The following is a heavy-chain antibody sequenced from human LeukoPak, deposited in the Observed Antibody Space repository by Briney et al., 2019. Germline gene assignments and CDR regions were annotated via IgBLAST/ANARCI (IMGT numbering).Heavy chain of an antibody. V-gene: IGHV5-51*01. Sequence: GESLKISCKGSGYSFTSYWIGWVRQMPGKGLEWMGNIYPCDSDTRYSPSFQGQVTISADKSISTAYLQWSSLKASDTAMYYCARLGVAVAGTKYFQHWGQGTLVTVSS. D-gene: IGHD6-19*01. CDR2: IYPCDSDT. J-gene: IGHJ1*01. CDR3: ARLGVAVAGTKYFQH. CDR1: GYSFTSYW.